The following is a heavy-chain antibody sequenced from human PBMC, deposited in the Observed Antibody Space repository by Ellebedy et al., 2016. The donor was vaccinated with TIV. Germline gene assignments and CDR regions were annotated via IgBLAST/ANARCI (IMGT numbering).Heavy chain of an antibody. CDR3: AKDRTSGDGYWVFDQ. CDR1: GFTFSTYG. V-gene: IGHV3-30*18. Sequence: GESLKISCAASGFTFSTYGMHWVRQAPGKGLEWVAVVSYVGNNKYYADSVKGRFTISRDNSENTLYLHMNSLRTEDTAVYYCAKDRTSGDGYWVFDQWGQGTLVTVSS. CDR2: VSYVGNNK. D-gene: IGHD5-18*01. J-gene: IGHJ4*02.